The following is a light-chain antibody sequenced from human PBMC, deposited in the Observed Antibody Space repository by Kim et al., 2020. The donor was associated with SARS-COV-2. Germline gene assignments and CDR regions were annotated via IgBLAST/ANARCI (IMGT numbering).Light chain of an antibody. CDR3: QSYDKTLSGWI. Sequence: YDVHWYQHLPGTAPKLLIFGNSNRPSGVPDRFSASKSGTSASLAIIGLQAEDEGDYPCQSYDKTLSGWIFGGGTQLTVL. J-gene: IGLJ2*01. CDR1: YD. CDR2: GNS. V-gene: IGLV1-40*01.